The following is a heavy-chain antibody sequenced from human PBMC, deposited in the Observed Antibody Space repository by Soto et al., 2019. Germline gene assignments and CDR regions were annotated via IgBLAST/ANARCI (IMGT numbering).Heavy chain of an antibody. CDR1: GFTFSSHS. J-gene: IGHJ6*02. D-gene: IGHD2-2*02. V-gene: IGHV3-48*02. Sequence: GGSLRLSCAASGFTFSSHSMNWVRQAPGKGLEWVSYISSSSSTIYYADSVKGRFTISRDNAKNSLYLQMNSLRDEDTAVYYCARDLFRKSVVVPAAIRYYYGMDVWGQGTTVTVSS. CDR2: ISSSSSTI. CDR3: ARDLFRKSVVVPAAIRYYYGMDV.